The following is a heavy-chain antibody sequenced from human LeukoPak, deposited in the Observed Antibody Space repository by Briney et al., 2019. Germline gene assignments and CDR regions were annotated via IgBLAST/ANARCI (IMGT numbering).Heavy chain of an antibody. CDR2: IIPIFGTA. D-gene: IGHD3-10*01. Sequence: GASVKVSCKAFGGSFSSEAISWVRRAPGQGLEWMGGIIPIFGTANYAQMFQGRVTITADESTSTAYMELSSLRSEDTAVYYCALWFGEFYYFDYWGQGTLVTVSS. J-gene: IGHJ4*02. V-gene: IGHV1-69*13. CDR1: GGSFSSEA. CDR3: ALWFGEFYYFDY.